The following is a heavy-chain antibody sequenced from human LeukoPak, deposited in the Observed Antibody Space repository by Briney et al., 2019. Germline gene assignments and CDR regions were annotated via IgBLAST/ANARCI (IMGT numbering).Heavy chain of an antibody. CDR2: IYYSGSA. CDR3: ARAGYYYGMDV. CDR1: GGSISSYY. J-gene: IGHJ6*02. Sequence: SETLSLTCTVSGGSISSYYWSWIRQPPGKGLEWIGYIYYSGSANYNPSLKSRVTISVDTSKNQFSLKLSSVTAADTAVYYCARAGYYYGMDVWGQGTTVTVSS. V-gene: IGHV4-59*01.